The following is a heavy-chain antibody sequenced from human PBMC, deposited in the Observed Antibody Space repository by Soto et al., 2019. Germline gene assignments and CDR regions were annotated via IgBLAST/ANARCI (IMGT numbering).Heavy chain of an antibody. Sequence: SQTLSLTCAISGDSVSSNSAAWNWIRQSPSRGLEWLGRTYYRSKWYNDYAVSVKSRITINPDTSKNQFSLQLNSVTPEDTAVYYCARAMGGQLLANHYYYMDVWGKGTTVTVSS. CDR1: GDSVSSNSAA. D-gene: IGHD2-2*01. V-gene: IGHV6-1*01. J-gene: IGHJ6*03. CDR2: TYYRSKWYN. CDR3: ARAMGGQLLANHYYYMDV.